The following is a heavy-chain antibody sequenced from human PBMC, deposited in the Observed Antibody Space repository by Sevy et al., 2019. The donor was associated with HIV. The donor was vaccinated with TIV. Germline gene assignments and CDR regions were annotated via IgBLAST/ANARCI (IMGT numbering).Heavy chain of an antibody. V-gene: IGHV3-48*02. J-gene: IGHJ4*02. D-gene: IGHD4-17*01. CDR1: GFTFSSYS. CDR3: ARDSSHYCDYNFDY. CDR2: ISSSCSTI. Sequence: GGALRLSCAASGFTFSSYSMNWVRQAPGKGLEWVSYISSSCSTIYYADSVKGRFTISRENAKNSLYLQMNSLRDEDTVVYYCARDSSHYCDYNFDYWGQGTLVTVSS.